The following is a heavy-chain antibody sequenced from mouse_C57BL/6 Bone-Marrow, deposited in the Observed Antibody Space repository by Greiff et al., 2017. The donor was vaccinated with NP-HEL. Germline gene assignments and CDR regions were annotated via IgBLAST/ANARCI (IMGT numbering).Heavy chain of an antibody. V-gene: IGHV1-59*01. J-gene: IGHJ3*01. CDR1: GYTFTSYW. CDR2: IDPSDSYT. CDR3: ARLITTVGGEAFAY. D-gene: IGHD1-1*01. Sequence: QVQLQQPGAELVRPGTSVKLSCKASGYTFTSYWMHWVKQRPGQGLEWIGVIDPSDSYTNYNQKFKGKATLTVDTSSSTAYMQLSSLTSEDSAVYYCARLITTVGGEAFAYWGQGTLVTVSA.